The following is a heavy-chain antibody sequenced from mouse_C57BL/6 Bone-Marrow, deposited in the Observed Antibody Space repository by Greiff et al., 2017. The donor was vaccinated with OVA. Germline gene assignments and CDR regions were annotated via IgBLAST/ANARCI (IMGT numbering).Heavy chain of an antibody. V-gene: IGHV1-82*01. CDR1: GYAFSSSW. CDR3: AARGIYSNHPFAY. Sequence: VQRVESGPELVKPGASVKISCKASGYAFSSSWLNWVKQRPGKGLEWIGRIYPGDGDNNYNGKVKGKATLTADKSSSTAYMQLSSLTSEDSAVYFCAARGIYSNHPFAYWGQGTLVTVSA. CDR2: IYPGDGDN. J-gene: IGHJ3*01. D-gene: IGHD2-5*01.